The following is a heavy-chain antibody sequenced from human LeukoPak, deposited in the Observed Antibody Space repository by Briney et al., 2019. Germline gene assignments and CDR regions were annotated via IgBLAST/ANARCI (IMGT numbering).Heavy chain of an antibody. V-gene: IGHV4-38-2*01. CDR1: GFSISNGYY. J-gene: IGHJ6*03. CDR3: ARQHDSYYYYFIDV. CDR2: LYHSDSA. Sequence: SETLSLTCAVSGFSISNGYYWVWIRQPPGRGLEWIGSLYHSDSAYYNTSLRSRVSMSVDTSKNQFSLTLGFVTAADTAVYYCARQHDSYYYYFIDVWGSGTTVTVSS.